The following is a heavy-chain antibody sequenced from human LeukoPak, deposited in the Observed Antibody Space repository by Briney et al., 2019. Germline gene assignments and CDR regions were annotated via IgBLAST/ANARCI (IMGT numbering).Heavy chain of an antibody. CDR2: TYYRSRWGN. V-gene: IGHV6-1*01. D-gene: IGHD3-10*01. CDR3: ARMVGLVSDF. J-gene: IGHJ4*02. CDR1: GDSVSNNIAT. Sequence: PSQTLSLTCAISGDSVSNNIATWNWVRQSPSRGLEWLGRTYYRSRWGNDYAISVKGRITINPDTSRNQFSLQLNSVTPEDTAVYYCARMVGLVSDFWGQGTLVTVSS.